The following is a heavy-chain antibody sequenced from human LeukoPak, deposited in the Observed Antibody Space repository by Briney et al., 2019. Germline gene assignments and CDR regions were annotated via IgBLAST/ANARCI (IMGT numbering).Heavy chain of an antibody. CDR2: IINSGEST. Sequence: GGSLRLSCAASGVTFSNYAMSWVRQAPGKGLEWVSAIINSGESTYYADSVKGRFTISRDNSKNTLYLQMNSLRAEDTAVYYCAKALVYSGTNRAFDIWGQGTMVTVSS. D-gene: IGHD1-26*01. V-gene: IGHV3-23*01. J-gene: IGHJ3*02. CDR1: GVTFSNYA. CDR3: AKALVYSGTNRAFDI.